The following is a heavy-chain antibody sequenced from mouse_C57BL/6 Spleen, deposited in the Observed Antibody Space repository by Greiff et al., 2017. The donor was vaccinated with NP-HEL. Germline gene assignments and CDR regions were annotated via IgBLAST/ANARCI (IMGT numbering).Heavy chain of an antibody. D-gene: IGHD2-3*01. CDR1: GFSLTSYG. CDR2: IWGVGST. V-gene: IGHV2-6*01. CDR3: ASDGADGYYRFAY. J-gene: IGHJ3*01. Sequence: VKLMESGPGLVAPSQSLSITCTVSGFSLTSYGVDWVRQSPGKGLEWLGVIWGVGSTNYNSALKSRLSISKDNSKSQVFLKMNSLQTDDTAMYYRASDGADGYYRFAYWGQGTLVTVSA.